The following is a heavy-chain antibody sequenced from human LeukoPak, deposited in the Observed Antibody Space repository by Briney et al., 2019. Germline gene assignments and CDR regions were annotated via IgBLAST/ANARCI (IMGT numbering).Heavy chain of an antibody. J-gene: IGHJ4*02. V-gene: IGHV1-69*13. Sequence: SVNVSCKASGGTFSSYAISWVRQAPGQGLEWMGGIIPIFGTANYAQKFQGRVTITADESTSTAYMELSSLRSEDTAVYYCATPTGSSSGWYSKPFDYWGQGTLVTVSS. CDR1: GGTFSSYA. D-gene: IGHD6-19*01. CDR3: ATPTGSSSGWYSKPFDY. CDR2: IIPIFGTA.